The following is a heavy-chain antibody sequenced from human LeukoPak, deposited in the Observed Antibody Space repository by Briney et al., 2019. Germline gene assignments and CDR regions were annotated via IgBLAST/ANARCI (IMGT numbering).Heavy chain of an antibody. CDR2: IASSGRNT. V-gene: IGHV3-23*01. CDR1: GFNFNDAA. CDR3: AKDIQLSA. D-gene: IGHD5-24*01. J-gene: IGHJ3*01. Sequence: GGSLRLSCAASGFNFNDAAMTWVRQAPGKGLEWVSLIASSGRNTYYTDSVRDRFTISRDNSKNTLSLQMNSLRVEDTAMYYCAKDIQLSAWGLGTMVTVSS.